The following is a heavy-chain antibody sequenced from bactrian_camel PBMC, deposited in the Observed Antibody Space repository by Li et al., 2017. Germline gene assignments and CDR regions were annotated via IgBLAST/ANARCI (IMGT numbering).Heavy chain of an antibody. CDR1: GYRYSGYC. V-gene: IGHV3S53*01. J-gene: IGHJ4*01. CDR3: AATWACYSGVQALKSDGYSY. CDR2: IDTDGGT. D-gene: IGHD1*01. Sequence: VQLVESGGGSVQAGGSLRLTCQTSGYRYSGYCMGWFRQATGQPRELVASIDTDGGTTYTDSVKGRFTISKDKAKNTLTLRMNNLKPEDTAMYFCAATWACYSGVQALKSDGYSYWGQGTQVTVS.